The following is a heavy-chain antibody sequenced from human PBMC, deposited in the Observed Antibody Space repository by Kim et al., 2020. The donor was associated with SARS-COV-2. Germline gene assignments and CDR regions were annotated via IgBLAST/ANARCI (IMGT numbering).Heavy chain of an antibody. CDR3: ARSTIVGATIDAFDI. D-gene: IGHD1-26*01. Sequence: QKFQGRVTMTRDTSISTAYMELSRLRSDDTAVYYCARSTIVGATIDAFDIWGQGTMVTVSS. J-gene: IGHJ3*02. V-gene: IGHV1-2*02.